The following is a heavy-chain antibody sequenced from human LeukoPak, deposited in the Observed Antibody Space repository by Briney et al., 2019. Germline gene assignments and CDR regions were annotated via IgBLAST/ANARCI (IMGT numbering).Heavy chain of an antibody. D-gene: IGHD2-15*01. CDR1: DASIKKYH. Sequence: SETLSLTCTVSDASIKKYHWTWVRQSPGKGLEWIGNAHYSGSTNYNPSLKSRVTMSVDTSKIQFSLNLYSVTAADTAVYFCAAVGYCSGGTCSYDAFDMWGQGTMVTVSS. V-gene: IGHV4-59*01. CDR3: AAVGYCSGGTCSYDAFDM. CDR2: AHYSGST. J-gene: IGHJ3*02.